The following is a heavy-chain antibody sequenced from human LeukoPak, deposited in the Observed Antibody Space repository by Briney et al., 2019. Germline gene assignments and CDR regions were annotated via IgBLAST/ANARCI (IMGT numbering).Heavy chain of an antibody. Sequence: SETLSLTCTVSGGSISSYYWSWIRQPAGKGLEWIGRIYTSGSTNYNPSLKSRVTMSVDTSKNQFSLKLSSVTAADTAVYYCAREGAHYDSSGYYYSRWFDPWGQGTLVTVSS. D-gene: IGHD3-22*01. V-gene: IGHV4-4*07. J-gene: IGHJ5*02. CDR2: IYTSGST. CDR3: AREGAHYDSSGYYYSRWFDP. CDR1: GGSISSYY.